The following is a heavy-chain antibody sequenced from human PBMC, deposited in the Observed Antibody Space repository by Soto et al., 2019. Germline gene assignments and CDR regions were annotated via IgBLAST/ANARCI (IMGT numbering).Heavy chain of an antibody. J-gene: IGHJ5*02. V-gene: IGHV1-24*01. CDR1: GHTLTELS. D-gene: IGHD3-3*01. CDR3: TRDRRYDFWAGQKENWFDP. Sequence: GASVKVSCKISGHTLTELSIHWVRQAPGKGLEWMGGFDPEGGEAIYAQKWHGRVTVTEDTVTDTAYMELRSLRSADTAVYYSTRDRRYDFWAGQKENWFDPWGQGTLVTVSS. CDR2: FDPEGGEA.